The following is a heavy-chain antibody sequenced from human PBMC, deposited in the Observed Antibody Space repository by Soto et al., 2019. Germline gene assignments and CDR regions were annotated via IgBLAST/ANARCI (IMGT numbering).Heavy chain of an antibody. CDR1: GFTFSSYA. D-gene: IGHD2-15*01. J-gene: IGHJ5*02. CDR2: ISGSGGST. Sequence: GGSLRLSCAASGFTFSSYAMSWVRQAPGKGLEWVSAISGSGGSTYYADSVKGRFTVSRDNAKNLLYLQMNSLRVEDTAMYYCAASAVVAAHHWGQGALVTVSS. V-gene: IGHV3-23*01. CDR3: AASAVVAAHH.